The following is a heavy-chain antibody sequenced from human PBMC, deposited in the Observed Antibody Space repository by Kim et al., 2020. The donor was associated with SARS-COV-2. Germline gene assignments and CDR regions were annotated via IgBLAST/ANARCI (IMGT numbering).Heavy chain of an antibody. CDR3: ARATPSAPAGTDV. J-gene: IGHJ6*02. D-gene: IGHD1-1*01. Sequence: PDTVRGAITSSRDNAKNTLYMQRNSLRAEDTAVYYCARATPSAPAGTDVWGQGTTVTVSS. V-gene: IGHV3-74*01.